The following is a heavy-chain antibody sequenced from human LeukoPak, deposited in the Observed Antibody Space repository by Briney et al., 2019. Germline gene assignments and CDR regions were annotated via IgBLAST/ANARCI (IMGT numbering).Heavy chain of an antibody. CDR3: ARDLVPTLGYSSSWGYWFDP. V-gene: IGHV1-2*04. CDR1: GYTFTGYY. Sequence: GASVKVSCKASGYTFTGYYMHWVRQAPGQGLEWMGWINPNSGGTNYAQKFQGWVTMTRDTSISTAYMELSRLRSDDTAVYYCARDLVPTLGYSSSWGYWFDPWGQGTLVTVSS. J-gene: IGHJ5*02. CDR2: INPNSGGT. D-gene: IGHD6-13*01.